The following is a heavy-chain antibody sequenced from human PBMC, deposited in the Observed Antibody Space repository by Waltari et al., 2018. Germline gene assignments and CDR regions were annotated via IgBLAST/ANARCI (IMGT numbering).Heavy chain of an antibody. J-gene: IGHJ3*01. CDR3: ATYIGASVGTAAFDV. D-gene: IGHD5-12*01. Sequence: QLQLQESGPGLVKPSETLSLTCSFSGVSITSNRPYWGWIRQHPEQGLEWIGTTAYSGATYSSPSLKSRVTISRDTSKNQLSLKLGSVTAADTAVYYCATYIGASVGTAAFDVWGQGTMVTVSS. V-gene: IGHV4-39*01. CDR1: GVSITSNRPY. CDR2: TAYSGAT.